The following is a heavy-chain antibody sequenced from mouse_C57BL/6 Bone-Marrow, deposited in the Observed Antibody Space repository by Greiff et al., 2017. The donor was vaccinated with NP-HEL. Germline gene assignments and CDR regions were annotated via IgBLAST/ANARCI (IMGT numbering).Heavy chain of an antibody. V-gene: IGHV7-3*01. CDR1: GFTFTDYY. CDR2: ICNIAHGYTT. CDR3: ARLYWYFDV. Sequence: EVTLVESGGGLVQPGGSLSLSCAASGFTFTDYYMSLFRQPPGPSLECFGFICNIAHGYTTEYSASVKGRFTISRDNSQSILYLQMNALRAEDRATYYCARLYWYFDVWGTGTTVTGSS. J-gene: IGHJ1*03.